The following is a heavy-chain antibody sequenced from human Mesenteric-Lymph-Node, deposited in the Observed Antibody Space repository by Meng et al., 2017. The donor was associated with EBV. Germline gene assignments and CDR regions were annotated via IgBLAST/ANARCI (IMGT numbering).Heavy chain of an antibody. D-gene: IGHD3-3*01. V-gene: IGHV1-18*01. J-gene: IGHJ4*02. Sequence: VQVVPSGVEVKQPGASVKVPCKGVGYTFTSYGISWVRQAPGQGLEWMGWISAYNGNTNYAQKLQGRVTMTTDTSTSTAYMELRSLRSDDTAVYYCAREAGGLFGVVIKNYFDYWGQGTLVTVSS. CDR2: ISAYNGNT. CDR3: AREAGGLFGVVIKNYFDY. CDR1: GYTFTSYG.